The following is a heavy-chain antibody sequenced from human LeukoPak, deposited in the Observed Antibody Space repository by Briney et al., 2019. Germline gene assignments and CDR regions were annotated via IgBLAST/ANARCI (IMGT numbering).Heavy chain of an antibody. D-gene: IGHD6-13*01. CDR3: ARDNHSGSWSWFDP. CDR1: GYTFTNYG. Sequence: GASVKVSCKASGYTFTNYGISWVRQAPGQGPEWMGWISAYSGHTNYAQKLQGRVTTTTDTSTSTAYMELRSLRSDDTAVYYCARDNHSGSWSWFDPWGQGTLVSVSA. J-gene: IGHJ5*02. V-gene: IGHV1-18*01. CDR2: ISAYSGHT.